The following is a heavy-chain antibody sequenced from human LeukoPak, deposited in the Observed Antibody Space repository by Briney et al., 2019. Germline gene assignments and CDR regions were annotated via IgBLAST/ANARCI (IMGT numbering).Heavy chain of an antibody. CDR2: IKQDGSEI. CDR3: ARAGIAAAGPFDY. Sequence: GESLRLSCTVSGFTFNNYYMNWVRLAPGKGLEWVASIKQDGSEIFYVGSVKGRFTISRDNAKNSLYLQMNSLRAEDTAVYYCARAGIAAAGPFDYWGQGTLVTVSS. D-gene: IGHD6-13*01. CDR1: GFTFNNYY. V-gene: IGHV3-7*01. J-gene: IGHJ4*02.